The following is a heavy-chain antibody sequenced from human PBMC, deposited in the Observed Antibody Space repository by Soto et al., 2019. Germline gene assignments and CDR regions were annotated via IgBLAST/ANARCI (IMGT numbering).Heavy chain of an antibody. CDR2: VNHNGRN. CDR3: ARGGSSDWQVAFDF. Sequence: SETLSLTCAVYGGSFSGYFWNWIRQTPGKGLEWIGKVNHNGRNNYNPSLKSRVTISLDMSKNQISLKLASVTAADTAVYYCARGGSSDWQVAFDFWGQGTMVTV. J-gene: IGHJ3*01. D-gene: IGHD6-19*01. V-gene: IGHV4-34*01. CDR1: GGSFSGYF.